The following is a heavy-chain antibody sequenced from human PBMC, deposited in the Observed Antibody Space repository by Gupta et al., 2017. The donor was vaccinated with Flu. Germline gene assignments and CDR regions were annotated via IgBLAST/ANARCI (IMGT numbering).Heavy chain of an antibody. CDR3: ARIRTSTSIGHFFLGYYYYGMDV. D-gene: IGHD3-3*02. J-gene: IGHJ6*02. CDR2: MNPNSGNT. V-gene: IGHV1-8*01. Sequence: MGWMNPNSGNTSYAQKFQGRVTMTRNTSISTAYMELSSLRSEDTAVYYCARIRTSTSIGHFFLGYYYYGMDVWGQGTTVTVSS.